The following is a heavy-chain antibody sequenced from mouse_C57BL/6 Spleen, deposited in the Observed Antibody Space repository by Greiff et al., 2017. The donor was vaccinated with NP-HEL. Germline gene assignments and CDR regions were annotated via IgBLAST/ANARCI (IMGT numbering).Heavy chain of an antibody. CDR2: IHPANGNT. V-gene: IGHV14-3*01. CDR3: AREYYGSLYALDC. Sequence: DVKLVEPVAELVRPGASVKLSCTASGFTFKNTYMHWVKQRPDQGLEWIGRIHPANGNTKSAPKFQGKATLTADKSSNTAYLQLSSLTSEDAAIYYCAREYYGSLYALDCWGKGTSVTVSS. CDR1: GFTFKNTY. D-gene: IGHD2-1*01. J-gene: IGHJ4*01.